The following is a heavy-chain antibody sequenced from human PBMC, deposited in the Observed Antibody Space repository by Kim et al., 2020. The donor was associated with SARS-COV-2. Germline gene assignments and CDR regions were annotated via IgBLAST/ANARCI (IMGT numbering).Heavy chain of an antibody. CDR3: VRLVSENSAVEY. V-gene: IGHV4-39*01. Sequence: YYNPYLKGRVAISVDTSKNQFSLKMRSVTAADTAVYYCVRLVSENSAVEYWGQGTLVTVSS. J-gene: IGHJ4*02.